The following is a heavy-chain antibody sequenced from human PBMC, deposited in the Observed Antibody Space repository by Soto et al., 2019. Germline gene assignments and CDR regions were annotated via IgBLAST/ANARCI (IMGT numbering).Heavy chain of an antibody. J-gene: IGHJ4*02. CDR2: IYYSGST. D-gene: IGHD3-10*01. CDR3: ASFRSGSQLGDFDY. Sequence: PSETLSLTCTVSGASITSGGYYWSWIRQHPGKGLEWIGYIYYSGSTYYNPSLQSRVTISVDTSKNQFSLKLSSVTAADTAVYYCASFRSGSQLGDFDYWGQGTLVTVSS. V-gene: IGHV4-31*03. CDR1: GASITSGGYY.